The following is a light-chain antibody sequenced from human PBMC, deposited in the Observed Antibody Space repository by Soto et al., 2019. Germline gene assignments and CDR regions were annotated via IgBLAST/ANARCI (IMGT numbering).Light chain of an antibody. CDR1: QSISSY. J-gene: IGKJ2*01. Sequence: DIQMTQSPSSLSASVGDRVTITCRASQSISSYLHWYQQKPGKAPKLLIYAASSLQSGVPPRFSGSESVTEFNLNISSLQPEDFATYYCQQSYSTPYTFCHATQLEIK. CDR2: AAS. V-gene: IGKV1-39*01. CDR3: QQSYSTPYT.